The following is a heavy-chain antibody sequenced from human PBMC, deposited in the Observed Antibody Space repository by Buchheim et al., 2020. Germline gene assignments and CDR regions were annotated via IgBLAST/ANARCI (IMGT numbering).Heavy chain of an antibody. D-gene: IGHD3-9*01. CDR2: IYYSGST. V-gene: IGHV4-59*01. CDR1: GGSISSYY. Sequence: QVQLQESGPGLVKPSETLSLTCTVSGGSISSYYWSWIRQPPGKGLEWIGYIYYSGSTHYNPSLKSRVTISVDTSKNQFSMKLSSVTAADTAVYYCARAAGYFDYYYGMDVWGQGTT. J-gene: IGHJ6*02. CDR3: ARAAGYFDYYYGMDV.